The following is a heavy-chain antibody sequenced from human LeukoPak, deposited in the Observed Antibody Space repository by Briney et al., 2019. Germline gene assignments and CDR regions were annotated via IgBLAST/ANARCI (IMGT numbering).Heavy chain of an antibody. D-gene: IGHD6-13*01. J-gene: IGHJ4*02. CDR1: GYTFTGYY. CDR3: ARVKGIAAAGPGY. V-gene: IGHV1-2*02. CDR2: INPNSGGT. Sequence: ASVKVSCTASGYTFTGYYMHWVRQAPGQGLEWVGWINPNSGGTNYAQKFQGRVTMTRDTSISTAYMELSRLRSDDTAVYYCARVKGIAAAGPGYWGQGTLVTVSS.